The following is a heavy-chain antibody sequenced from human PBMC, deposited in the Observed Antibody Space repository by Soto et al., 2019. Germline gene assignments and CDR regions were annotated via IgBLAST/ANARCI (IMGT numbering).Heavy chain of an antibody. CDR1: GGSISSYY. J-gene: IGHJ2*01. CDR3: ARGRSGYLTHDWYFDL. D-gene: IGHD3-22*01. Sequence: SETLSLTCTVSGGSISSYYWSWIRQPPGKGLEWIGYMSNSGSTKNNPSLKGRVTISLDTSKNQFFLKLRSVTAADTAVFYCARGRSGYLTHDWYFDLWGRGALVTVSS. V-gene: IGHV4-59*01. CDR2: MSNSGST.